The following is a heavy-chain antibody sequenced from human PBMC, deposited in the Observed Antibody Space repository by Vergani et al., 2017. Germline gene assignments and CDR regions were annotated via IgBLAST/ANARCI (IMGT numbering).Heavy chain of an antibody. J-gene: IGHJ4*02. Sequence: EVQLVESGGGLVKPGGSLRLSCAASGFTFSSYSMKWVRQAPGKGLEWVSSIRSSSSYIYYADSVKGRFTISGDNAKNSLYLQMSSLRAEDTAVYYCARDWVRGVMGGEYWGQGALASVSS. CDR3: ARDWVRGVMGGEY. CDR1: GFTFSSYS. D-gene: IGHD3-10*01. CDR2: IRSSSSYI. V-gene: IGHV3-21*01.